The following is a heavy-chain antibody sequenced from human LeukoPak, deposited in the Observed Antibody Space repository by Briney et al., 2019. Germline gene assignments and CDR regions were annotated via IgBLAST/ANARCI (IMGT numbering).Heavy chain of an antibody. D-gene: IGHD5-24*01. CDR1: GFSFSSYA. CDR2: ISGSGSSI. Sequence: QPGGSLRLSCVATGFSFSSYAMSWVRQAPGKGLECVSGISGSGSSINYVDSVKGRYTISRDNSKNTLYLQINSLRAEDTAVYYCARDLRRQGARWAHYYYYGMDVWGQGTTVTVSS. J-gene: IGHJ6*02. CDR3: ARDLRRQGARWAHYYYYGMDV. V-gene: IGHV3-23*01.